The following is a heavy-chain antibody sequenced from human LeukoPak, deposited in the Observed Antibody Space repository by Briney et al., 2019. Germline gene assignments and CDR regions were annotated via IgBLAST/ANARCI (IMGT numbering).Heavy chain of an antibody. CDR3: AGLVGRYSSGLYYYYFDY. J-gene: IGHJ4*02. D-gene: IGHD3-22*01. CDR2: MYLSGTT. Sequence: SGTLSLTCTVSGDSISSLNLWSWVRQPPGKGLEWIGEMYLSGTTHSNPSVKSRVTISIDKSKNQFFLNLSSVTAADTAVYYCAGLVGRYSSGLYYYYFDYWGQGTLVTVSS. V-gene: IGHV4-4*02. CDR1: GDSISSLNL.